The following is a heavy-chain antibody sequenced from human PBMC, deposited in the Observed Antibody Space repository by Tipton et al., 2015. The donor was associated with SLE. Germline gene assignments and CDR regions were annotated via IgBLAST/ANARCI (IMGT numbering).Heavy chain of an antibody. D-gene: IGHD1-1*01. Sequence: LRLSCAVSGYSISSGYYWGWIRQPPGKGLERIGNIYHSGSTYYNPSLKSRVTISVDTSKNQFSLKLRSVTAADTAVYYCASGQNWFDLWGRGTLVTVSS. CDR2: IYHSGST. J-gene: IGHJ2*01. V-gene: IGHV4-38-2*01. CDR1: GYSISSGYY. CDR3: ASGQNWFDL.